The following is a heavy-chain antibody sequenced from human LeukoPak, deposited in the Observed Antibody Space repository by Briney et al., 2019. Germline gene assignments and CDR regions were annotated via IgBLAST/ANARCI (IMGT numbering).Heavy chain of an antibody. V-gene: IGHV4-39*01. CDR2: IYSSGNT. D-gene: IGHD3-10*01. CDR3: ATASYFGSGSYGYFDY. J-gene: IGHJ4*02. CDR1: RGSISSSSYY. Sequence: PSETLSLTCSVSRGSISSSSYYWGWIRQPPGKGLEWIGSIYSSGNTYYNPSLKTRVTISVDTSKTQFSLRLSSVTAADTAVYYCATASYFGSGSYGYFDYWGQGTLVTVSS.